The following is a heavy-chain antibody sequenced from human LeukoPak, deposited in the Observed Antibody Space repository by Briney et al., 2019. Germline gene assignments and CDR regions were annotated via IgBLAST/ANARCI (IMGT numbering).Heavy chain of an antibody. Sequence: GASLKISCKGPEYYFANYWIGWVRPPPGRGLEWMGIAHPATSIIHYGPSFQGQVTISFDRSLSTAYLQWTSLKASDSGMYFCARRKFYDTYLDPWGRGTLVTVSS. V-gene: IGHV5-51*01. D-gene: IGHD2/OR15-2a*01. J-gene: IGHJ5*02. CDR3: ARRKFYDTYLDP. CDR1: EYYFANYW. CDR2: AHPATSII.